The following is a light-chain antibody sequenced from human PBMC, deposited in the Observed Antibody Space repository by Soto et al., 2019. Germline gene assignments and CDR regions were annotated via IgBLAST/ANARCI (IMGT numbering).Light chain of an antibody. V-gene: IGKV3-15*01. CDR3: QQDSSWPLT. Sequence: EIVMTQSPAILSVSPGEGATLSCRASQSVSSNLAWYQQKRGRAPTLLIYDASTRAAGIPARFSGSGSGTEFTLTISGLQSEDFAVYYCQQDSSWPLTFGGGTKVDIK. J-gene: IGKJ4*01. CDR1: QSVSSN. CDR2: DAS.